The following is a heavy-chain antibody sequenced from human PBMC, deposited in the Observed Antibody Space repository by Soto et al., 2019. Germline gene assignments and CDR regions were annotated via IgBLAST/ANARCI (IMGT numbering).Heavy chain of an antibody. D-gene: IGHD4-4*01. J-gene: IGHJ4*02. CDR3: PGFGYSKGYAY. CDR1: GVTVSSYV. Sequence: QVQLVQSGAEVEKPGSSVKVSCRASGVTVSSYVIMWVRQAPGQGLEWMGGVIPLLGTANYAEKFRGRVTIHVGKTTSTAYMELSSMRHHDTAVYYCPGFGYSKGYAYWGQGTLVTVSS. CDR2: VIPLLGTA. V-gene: IGHV1-69*06.